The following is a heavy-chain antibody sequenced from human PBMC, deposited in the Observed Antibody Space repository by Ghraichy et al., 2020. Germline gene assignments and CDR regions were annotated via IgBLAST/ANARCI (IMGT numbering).Heavy chain of an antibody. CDR1: GFTFSNYW. J-gene: IGHJ4*02. V-gene: IGHV3-7*03. CDR2: IKEDGSEK. Sequence: SLRLSCAASGFTFSNYWMHWVRQAPGKGLEWVANIKEDGSEKYYVDSVKGRFTISRDNAKNSLYLQMNSLRAEDTAIYYCTRGFDYWGQGTLLTVSS. CDR3: TRGFDY.